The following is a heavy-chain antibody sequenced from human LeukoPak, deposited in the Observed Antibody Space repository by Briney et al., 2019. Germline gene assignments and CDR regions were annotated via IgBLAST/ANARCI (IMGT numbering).Heavy chain of an antibody. CDR3: ARSPSGSYYTNYYGMDV. CDR1: GFTFSSYS. Sequence: GSLRLSCAASGFTFSSYSMNRVRQAPGKGLAWVSSISSSSRYIYYADSVKGRFTISRDNAKNSLYLQMNSLRAEDTAVYYCARSPSGSYYTNYYGMDVWGQGTTVTVSS. CDR2: ISSSSRYI. D-gene: IGHD3-10*01. J-gene: IGHJ6*02. V-gene: IGHV3-21*01.